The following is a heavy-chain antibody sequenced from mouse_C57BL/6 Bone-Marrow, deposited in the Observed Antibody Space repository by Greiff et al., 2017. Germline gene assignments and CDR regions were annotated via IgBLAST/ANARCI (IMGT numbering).Heavy chain of an antibody. D-gene: IGHD2-3*01. J-gene: IGHJ3*01. CDR2: ISYDGSN. CDR1: GYSITSGYY. V-gene: IGHV3-6*01. Sequence: EVQLVESGPGLVKPSQSLSLTCSVTGYSITSGYYWNWIRQFPGNKLEWMGYISYDGSNNYNPSLKNRISITRDTSKNQFFLKLNSVTTEDTATYYCARDLIYDGSSWFAYWGQGTLVTVSA. CDR3: ARDLIYDGSSWFAY.